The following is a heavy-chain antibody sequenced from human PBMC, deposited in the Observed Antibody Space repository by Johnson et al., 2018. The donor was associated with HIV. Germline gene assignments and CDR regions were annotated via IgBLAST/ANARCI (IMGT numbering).Heavy chain of an antibody. V-gene: IGHV3-49*04. CDR2: IRSKAYGGTT. D-gene: IGHD2-21*02. J-gene: IGHJ3*02. Sequence: EQLVESGGGLVQPGRSLRLSCTASGFTFGDYAMSWVRQAPGKGLEWVGFIRSKAYGGTTEYAASVTGRFTISRDDSKSIAFLQMDSLKTEDTAMYYCTGGRDLRAFDIWGQGTMVTVSS. CDR1: GFTFGDYA. CDR3: TGGRDLRAFDI.